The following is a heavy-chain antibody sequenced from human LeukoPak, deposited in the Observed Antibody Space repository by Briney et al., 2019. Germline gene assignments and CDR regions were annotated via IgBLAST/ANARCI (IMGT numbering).Heavy chain of an antibody. CDR2: ISDSGGTT. J-gene: IGHJ4*02. D-gene: IGHD3-22*01. CDR1: GFTFSSNA. Sequence: GGSLRLSCAASGFTFSSNAMSWVRQAPGKGLEWVSAISDSGGTTYYADSVKGRATISRDNSKNVLYLQVNSLRAEDTAVFYCANYYYDKSGYKNWGQGTLVTVSS. V-gene: IGHV3-23*01. CDR3: ANYYYDKSGYKN.